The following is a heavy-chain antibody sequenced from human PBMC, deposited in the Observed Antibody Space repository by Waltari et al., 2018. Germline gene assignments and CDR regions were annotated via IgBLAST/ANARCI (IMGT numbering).Heavy chain of an antibody. D-gene: IGHD2-2*01. V-gene: IGHV3-43D*04. CDR3: AKDSYCSSTSCYHYYYYGMDV. J-gene: IGHJ6*02. Sequence: EVQLVESGGVVVQPGGSLRLSCAASGFTFDDYAMHWVRQAPGKGLEWVSLISWDGGSTYYACSGKGRFTISRDNSKNSLYLQMNSLRAEDTALYYCAKDSYCSSTSCYHYYYYGMDVWGQGTTVTVSS. CDR1: GFTFDDYA. CDR2: ISWDGGST.